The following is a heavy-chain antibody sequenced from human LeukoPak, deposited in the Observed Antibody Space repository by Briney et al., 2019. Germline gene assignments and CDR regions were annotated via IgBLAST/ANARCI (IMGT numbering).Heavy chain of an antibody. J-gene: IGHJ4*02. D-gene: IGHD5-18*01. Sequence: SETLSLTCAVYGGSFSGYYWSWIRQPPGKGLEWIGEINHSGSTNYNPSLKSRVTISVDTSKNQFSLKLSSVTAADTAVYYCARDTAMKRWGQGTLVTVSS. V-gene: IGHV4-34*01. CDR3: ARDTAMKR. CDR2: INHSGST. CDR1: GGSFSGYY.